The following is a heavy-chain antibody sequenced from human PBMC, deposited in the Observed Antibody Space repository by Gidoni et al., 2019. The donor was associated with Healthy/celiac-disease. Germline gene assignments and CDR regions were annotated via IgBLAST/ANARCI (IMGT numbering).Heavy chain of an antibody. J-gene: IGHJ5*02. Sequence: EVQLLESGGGLVQPGGSLRLSCAASGLTFSSYALSWVRQAPGKGLECVSAISGSGGSTYFADSVKGRFTISRDNSKNTLYLQMNSLRAEDTAVYYCAKAANLGFDPWGQGTLVTVSS. CDR2: ISGSGGST. CDR1: GLTFSSYA. CDR3: AKAANLGFDP. V-gene: IGHV3-23*01. D-gene: IGHD1-1*01.